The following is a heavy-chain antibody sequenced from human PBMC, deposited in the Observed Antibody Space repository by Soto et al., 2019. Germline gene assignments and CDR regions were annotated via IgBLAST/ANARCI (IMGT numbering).Heavy chain of an antibody. J-gene: IGHJ6*02. CDR2: TSYDGSKK. CDR3: AKWGLSGHGMDV. D-gene: IGHD7-27*01. CDR1: GYIFSKYS. Sequence: QVQLVESGGGVVQPGRSLRLSCAASGYIFSKYSMHWVRQAPGKGLEGVAVTSYDGSKKYYADSVKGRFTISKDNSKNTVYLQMNSLRIEDTAVYYCAKWGLSGHGMDVWGQGTTVTVSS. V-gene: IGHV3-30*18.